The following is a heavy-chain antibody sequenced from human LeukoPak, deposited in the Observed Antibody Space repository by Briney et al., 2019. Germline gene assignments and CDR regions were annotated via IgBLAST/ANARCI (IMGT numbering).Heavy chain of an antibody. CDR1: GYTFTSYG. Sequence: ASVKVSCKASGYTFTSYGISWVRQAPGQGLEWMGWISAYNGNTNYAQKLQGRVTMTTDTSTSTAYMELRSLRSDDTAVYYCAREAHYDISTGYSPLDYWGQGTLVTVSS. J-gene: IGHJ4*02. CDR2: ISAYNGNT. V-gene: IGHV1-18*01. D-gene: IGHD3-9*01. CDR3: AREAHYDISTGYSPLDY.